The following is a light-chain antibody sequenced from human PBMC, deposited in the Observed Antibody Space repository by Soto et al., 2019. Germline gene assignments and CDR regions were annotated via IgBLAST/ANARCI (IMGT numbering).Light chain of an antibody. CDR2: EVS. Sequence: QSALTQPASVSGSPGQSIAISCTGTSSDVGGYHYVSWYQQYPDKAPKPIIYEVSNRPSGVSNRFSGSKSGNTASLTISGLQTEDEADYYCSSYTSGSTYVFGTGTKLTVL. CDR3: SSYTSGSTYV. V-gene: IGLV2-14*01. J-gene: IGLJ1*01. CDR1: SSDVGGYHY.